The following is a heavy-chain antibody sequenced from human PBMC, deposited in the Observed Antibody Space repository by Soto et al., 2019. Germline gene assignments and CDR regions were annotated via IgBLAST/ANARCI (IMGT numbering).Heavy chain of an antibody. V-gene: IGHV1-69*06. CDR2: IIPIFGTA. D-gene: IGHD2-21*02. CDR3: ARDGKYCGGDCFLNWFDP. J-gene: IGHJ5*02. Sequence: SVKVSCKASGGTFSSYAISWVRQAPGQGLEWMGGIIPIFGTANYAQKFQGRVTITADKSTSTAYMELSSLRSEDTAVYYCARDGKYCGGDCFLNWFDPWGQGTLVTVSS. CDR1: GGTFSSYA.